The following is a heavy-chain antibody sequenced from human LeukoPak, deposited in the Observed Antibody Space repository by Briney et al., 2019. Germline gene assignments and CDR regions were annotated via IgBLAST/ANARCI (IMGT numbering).Heavy chain of an antibody. CDR1: GITFSNSL. CDR2: IRPDGSEG. CDR3: ARDVAYSAFDY. D-gene: IGHD2-21*01. J-gene: IGHJ4*02. Sequence: GSLRLSCTTSGITFSNSLMSGVRQAPGKGLEWVATIRPDGSEGYYADSVRGRFTISRDNSKNSFYLQMSSLRAEDTGVFYCARDVAYSAFDYWGQGTLVTVSS. V-gene: IGHV3-7*01.